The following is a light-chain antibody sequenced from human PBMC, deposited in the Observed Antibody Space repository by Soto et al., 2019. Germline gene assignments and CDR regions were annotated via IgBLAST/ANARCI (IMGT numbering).Light chain of an antibody. Sequence: EIVLTQSPGNVSLSPGERVTLSCRASQSVSSNFLAWYQQKPGQAPTLLISGASSRATGIPDRFSGSGSGTDFTLTISRLEPEDFAVYYCQQYGTSPTFGQGTKVDIK. CDR2: GAS. CDR1: QSVSSNF. J-gene: IGKJ1*01. V-gene: IGKV3-20*01. CDR3: QQYGTSPT.